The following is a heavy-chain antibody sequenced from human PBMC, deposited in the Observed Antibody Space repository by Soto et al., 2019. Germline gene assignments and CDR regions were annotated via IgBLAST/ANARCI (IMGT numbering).Heavy chain of an antibody. CDR3: ARESDH. V-gene: IGHV3-23*01. CDR2: ISGSGGGT. CDR1: GFTVSSYA. J-gene: IGHJ4*02. Sequence: GSLRLSCAASGFTVSSYAMSWVRQAPGKGLEWVSTISGSGGGTYYADSMKGRFTISRDNSKNTLYLQMYSLRVEDTAVYYCARESDHWGQGTLVTVSS.